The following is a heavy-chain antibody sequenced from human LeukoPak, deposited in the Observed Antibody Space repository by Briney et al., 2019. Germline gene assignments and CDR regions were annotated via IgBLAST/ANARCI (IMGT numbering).Heavy chain of an antibody. J-gene: IGHJ4*02. CDR3: ARHYNYVYFDY. V-gene: IGHV4-59*08. CDR1: GGSISSYY. Sequence: SETLSLTCTVSGGSISSYYWSWIRQPPGKGLEWIGYIYYSGSTNYNPSLKSRVTISVDTFKNQFSLKLSSVTAADTAVYYCARHYNYVYFDYWGQGTLVTVSS. CDR2: IYYSGST. D-gene: IGHD3-22*01.